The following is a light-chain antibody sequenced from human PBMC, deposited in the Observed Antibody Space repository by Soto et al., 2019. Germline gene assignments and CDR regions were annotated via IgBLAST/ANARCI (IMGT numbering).Light chain of an antibody. CDR2: DAY. V-gene: IGKV1-5*01. CDR1: QSIGSW. J-gene: IGKJ2*01. CDR3: QQYSSYSGDT. Sequence: DIQMTQSPSTLSASVGDRVTITCRASQSIGSWLAWYQQKPGKAPKLLIYDAYSLESCVPSSFSGSGSGTEFTLTISILQYAECSTYFCQQYSSYSGDTFGQGTKLEIK.